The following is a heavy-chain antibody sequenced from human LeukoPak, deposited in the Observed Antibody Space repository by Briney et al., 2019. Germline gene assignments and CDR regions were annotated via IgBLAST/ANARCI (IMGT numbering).Heavy chain of an antibody. D-gene: IGHD1-26*01. V-gene: IGHV3-7*01. CDR1: GFMFSSYA. CDR3: ARDGGPMEVGAAY. Sequence: GGSLRLSCAAPGFMFSSYAMSWVRQAPGKGLEWVANIKQDGSEKYYVDSVKGRFTISRDNAKNSLYLQMNSLRAEDTAVYYCARDGGPMEVGAAYWGQGTLVTVSS. CDR2: IKQDGSEK. J-gene: IGHJ4*02.